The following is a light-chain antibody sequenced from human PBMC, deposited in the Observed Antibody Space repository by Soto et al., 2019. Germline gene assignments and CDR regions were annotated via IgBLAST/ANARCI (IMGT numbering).Light chain of an antibody. J-gene: IGLJ2*01. CDR3: SSYAGSNMVV. CDR1: SSDVGGYNY. CDR2: EVS. Sequence: QSVLTQPPSASGSPGQSVTISCTGTSSDVGGYNYVSWYQQHPGKAPKLMIYEVSKRPSGVPDRFSGSKSGNTASLIVSGLQAEDEADYYCSSYAGSNMVVFGGGTKVTVL. V-gene: IGLV2-8*01.